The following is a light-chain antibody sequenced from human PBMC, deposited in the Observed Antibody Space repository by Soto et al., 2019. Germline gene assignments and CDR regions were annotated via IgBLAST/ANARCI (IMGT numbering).Light chain of an antibody. CDR2: DAS. Sequence: DTQTTQSPSTLSGSIGARVPITCRASRSISNWVAWYQQKPGKAPKLLISDASDLERGVPSRFSGTGSGTEFSLTISSLQPDDVATYYCQQYDSYSWTFGQGTKVDIK. CDR1: RSISNW. V-gene: IGKV1-5*01. J-gene: IGKJ1*01. CDR3: QQYDSYSWT.